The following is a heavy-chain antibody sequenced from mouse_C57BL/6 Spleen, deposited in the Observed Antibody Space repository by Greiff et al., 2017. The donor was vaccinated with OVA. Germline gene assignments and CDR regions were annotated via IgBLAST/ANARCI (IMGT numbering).Heavy chain of an antibody. J-gene: IGHJ3*01. V-gene: IGHV14-1*01. CDR2: IDPEDGDT. CDR3: TTSYYYGKRFAY. D-gene: IGHD1-1*01. Sequence: EVHLVESGAELVRPGASVKLSCTASGFNIKDYYMHWVKPRPEQGLEWIGRIDPEDGDTESAPKFQGKATMTADTSSNTAYLQLSSLTSEDTAVYYCTTSYYYGKRFAYWGQGTLVTVSA. CDR1: GFNIKDYY.